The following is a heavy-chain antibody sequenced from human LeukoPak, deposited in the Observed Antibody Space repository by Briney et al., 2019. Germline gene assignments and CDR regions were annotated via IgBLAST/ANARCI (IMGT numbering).Heavy chain of an antibody. Sequence: TGGSLRLSCAASGFTFSGFGMHWVRQAPGKGLEWVAVIWYDGNNKYYRDSVKGRFTISRDNSKNTLYLQMNSLRAEDTAVYYCARGFYYYDSSGYVSYLRFDDYWGQGTLVTVSS. J-gene: IGHJ4*02. CDR1: GFTFSGFG. D-gene: IGHD3-22*01. CDR3: ARGFYYYDSSGYVSYLRFDDY. V-gene: IGHV3-33*01. CDR2: IWYDGNNK.